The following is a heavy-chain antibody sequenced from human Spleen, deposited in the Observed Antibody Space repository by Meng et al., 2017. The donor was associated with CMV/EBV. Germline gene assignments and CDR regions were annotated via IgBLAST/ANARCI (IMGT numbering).Heavy chain of an antibody. V-gene: IGHV4-34*01. D-gene: IGHD6-13*01. Sequence: WSWIRQSPGKGLEWIGEISHSGSTNYNPSLKSRITISLDTSKKQFSLKLSSVTAADTAVYYCARGREWAAAGSSLRARNKYYYGMDVWGQGTTVTVSS. CDR3: ARGREWAAAGSSLRARNKYYYGMDV. CDR2: ISHSGST. J-gene: IGHJ6*02.